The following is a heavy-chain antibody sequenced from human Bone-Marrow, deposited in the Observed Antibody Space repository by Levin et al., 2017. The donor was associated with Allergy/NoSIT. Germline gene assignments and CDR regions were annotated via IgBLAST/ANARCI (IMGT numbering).Heavy chain of an antibody. CDR2: VYNDGYT. D-gene: IGHD2-2*01. V-gene: IGHV4-59*01. Sequence: GSLRLSCTVSDDSISHYYWSWIRQPPGKGLEWIGYVYNDGYTKSNPSLKSRATISVDTSRNEFSLRLRSVTAADTAVYYCARVSTGDGVPLDYWGQGTLVTVSS. CDR1: DDSISHYY. J-gene: IGHJ4*02. CDR3: ARVSTGDGVPLDY.